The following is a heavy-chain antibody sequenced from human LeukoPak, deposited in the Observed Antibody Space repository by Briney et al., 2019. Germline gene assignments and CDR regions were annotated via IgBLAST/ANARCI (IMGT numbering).Heavy chain of an antibody. D-gene: IGHD3-3*01. V-gene: IGHV1-24*01. CDR3: ATVGDASPYYDFWSGSYLFDY. Sequence: GASVKVSCKVPGYTLTELSMHWVRQAPGKGLEWMGGFDPEDGETIYAQKFQGRVTMTEDTSTDTAYMELSSLRSEDTAVYYCATVGDASPYYDFWSGSYLFDYWGQGTLVTVSS. CDR1: GYTLTELS. CDR2: FDPEDGET. J-gene: IGHJ4*02.